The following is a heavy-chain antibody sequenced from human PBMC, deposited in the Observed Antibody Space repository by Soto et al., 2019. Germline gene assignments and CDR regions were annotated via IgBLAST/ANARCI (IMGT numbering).Heavy chain of an antibody. J-gene: IGHJ3*01. CDR2: IVVGSGNT. CDR1: GFTFTSSA. Sequence: GASVKVSCKASGFTFTSSAVQWVRQARGQRLEWIGWIVVGSGNTNYAQKFQERVTITRDMSTSTAYMELSSLRSEDTAVYYCAAFPSITMVRGGSFSFDLWGQGTMVTVSS. CDR3: AAFPSITMVRGGSFSFDL. V-gene: IGHV1-58*01. D-gene: IGHD3-10*01.